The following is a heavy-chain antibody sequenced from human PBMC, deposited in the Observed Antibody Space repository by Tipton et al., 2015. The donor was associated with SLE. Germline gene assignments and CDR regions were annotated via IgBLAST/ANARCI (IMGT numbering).Heavy chain of an antibody. D-gene: IGHD7-27*01. CDR2: IYYSGST. J-gene: IGHJ4*02. Sequence: LRLSCAASGFTVSSNYMSWVRQAPGKGLEWIGYIYYSGSTNYNPSLKSRVTISVDTSKNQFSLKLSSVTAADTAVYYCARGQLGELDYWGQGTLVTVSS. V-gene: IGHV4-59*02. CDR3: ARGQLGELDY. CDR1: GFTVSSNY.